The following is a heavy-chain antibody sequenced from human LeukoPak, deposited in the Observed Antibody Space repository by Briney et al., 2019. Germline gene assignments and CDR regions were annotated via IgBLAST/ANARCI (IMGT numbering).Heavy chain of an antibody. CDR3: AKQGGDYDFWSGSLPLYYFDY. CDR2: ISGSGGST. D-gene: IGHD3-3*01. CDR1: GFTFSSYA. Sequence: GGSLRLPCAASGFTFSSYAMSWVRQAPGKGLEWVSAISGSGGSTYYADSVKGRFTISRDNSKNTLYLQMNSLRAEDTAVYYCAKQGGDYDFWSGSLPLYYFDYWGQGTLVTVSS. V-gene: IGHV3-23*01. J-gene: IGHJ4*02.